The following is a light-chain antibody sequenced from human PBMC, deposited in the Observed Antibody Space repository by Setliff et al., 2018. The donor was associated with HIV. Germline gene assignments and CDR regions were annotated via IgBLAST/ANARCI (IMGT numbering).Light chain of an antibody. V-gene: IGLV2-23*02. CDR3: CSYARISTYV. Sequence: QSVLTQPASVSGSPGQSITISCTGTSSDVGSYNLVSWYQQHPGKAPQLIISEVTKRPSGVSNRFSGSKSGNTASLTISGLQAEDEADYYCCSYARISTYVFGTGTKVTVL. CDR1: SSDVGSYNL. J-gene: IGLJ1*01. CDR2: EVT.